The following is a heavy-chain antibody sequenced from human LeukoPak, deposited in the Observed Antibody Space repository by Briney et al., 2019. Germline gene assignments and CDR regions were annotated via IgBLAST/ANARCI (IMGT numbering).Heavy chain of an antibody. CDR1: GYTFTSYD. CDR2: MNPNSGNT. D-gene: IGHD3-10*01. CDR3: ARCQMVRGVIDYFDY. J-gene: IGHJ4*02. V-gene: IGHV1-8*01. Sequence: ASVKVSCKASGYTFTSYDINWVRQATGLGLEWMGWMNPNSGNTGYAQKLQGRVTMTTDTSTSTAYMELRSLRSDDTAVYYCARCQMVRGVIDYFDYWGQGTLVTVSS.